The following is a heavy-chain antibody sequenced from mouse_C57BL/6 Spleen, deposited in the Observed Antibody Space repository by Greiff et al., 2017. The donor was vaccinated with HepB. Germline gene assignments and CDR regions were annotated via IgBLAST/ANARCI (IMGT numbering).Heavy chain of an antibody. CDR3: AKLQTAQATLAWFAY. D-gene: IGHD3-2*02. Sequence: EVQRVESGGGLVKPGGSLKLSCAASGFTFSSYAMSWVRQTPEKRLEWVATISDGGSYTYYPDNVKGRFTIARDNAKNNLYMQMSHLKSEDTAIDYCAKLQTAQATLAWFAYWGQGTLVTVSA. J-gene: IGHJ3*01. CDR2: ISDGGSYT. V-gene: IGHV5-4*01. CDR1: GFTFSSYA.